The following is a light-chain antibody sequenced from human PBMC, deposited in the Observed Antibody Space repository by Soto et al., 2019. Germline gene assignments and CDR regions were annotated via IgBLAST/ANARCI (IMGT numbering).Light chain of an antibody. CDR3: QQYKTT. CDR1: QTINNW. V-gene: IGKV1-5*03. CDR2: KTS. Sequence: DVLLTQSPSTRSASIGDRVTITCRASQTINNWLAWYQQKPGKAPKLLIHKTSTLESGVPSRFSGKGSGTEFTLTISSLQPDDVATYYCQQYKTTFGPGTKVDI. J-gene: IGKJ3*01.